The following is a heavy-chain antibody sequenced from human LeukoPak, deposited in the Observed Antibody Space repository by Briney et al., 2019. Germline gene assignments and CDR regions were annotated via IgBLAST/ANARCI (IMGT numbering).Heavy chain of an antibody. CDR3: ARDQEHCSGTSCYPYWYDS. CDR2: MFYSGNT. Sequence: PSETLSLTCTVSGASITSYHWSWNRQPAGKGLEWIGRMFYSGNTDYNPSLKSRLTMSIDTSKNQFSLKLSSVTAADTAVYFCARDQEHCSGTSCYPYWYDSWGQGTLVSVSS. V-gene: IGHV4-4*07. D-gene: IGHD2-2*01. J-gene: IGHJ5*01. CDR1: GASITSYH.